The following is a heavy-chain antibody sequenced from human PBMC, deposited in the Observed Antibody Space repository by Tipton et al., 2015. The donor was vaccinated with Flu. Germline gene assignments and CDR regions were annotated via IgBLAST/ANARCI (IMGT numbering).Heavy chain of an antibody. CDR3: ARGGGSGTYYNVLN. V-gene: IGHV4-38-2*02. D-gene: IGHD3-10*01. Sequence: LRLSCTVSGDSMRSDYFWAWIRQAPGKGLEWIGNIHYSGSPHYNPSLKSRVTITVDTSKNQFSLRLNSVTVADTAVYFCARGGGSGTYYNVLNWGQGILVTVSS. J-gene: IGHJ4*01. CDR2: IHYSGSP. CDR1: GDSMRSDYF.